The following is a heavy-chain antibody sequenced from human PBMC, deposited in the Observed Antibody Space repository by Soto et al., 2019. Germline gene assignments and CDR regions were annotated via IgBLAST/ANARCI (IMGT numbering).Heavy chain of an antibody. CDR3: TIVRVADSALDH. V-gene: IGHV3-30*02. Sequence: PVGSLRLSCVGSGFIFSNNGMHWVRQTPGKGLEWVAFMSYDGSDTFYADSVKGRFTISRDNSKNTLFLHMSNLGAEDTAMYYCTIVRVADSALDHWGQGTLVTVSS. CDR2: MSYDGSDT. J-gene: IGHJ4*02. CDR1: GFIFSNNG. D-gene: IGHD3-10*02.